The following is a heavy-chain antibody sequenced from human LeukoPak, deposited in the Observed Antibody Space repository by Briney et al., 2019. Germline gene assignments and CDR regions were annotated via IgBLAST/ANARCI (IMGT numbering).Heavy chain of an antibody. CDR1: GFTFSSYS. CDR2: ISSSSSTI. Sequence: PGGSLRLSCAASGFTFSSYSMNWVRQAPGKGLEWVSYISSSSSTIYYADSAKGRFTISRDNAKNSLYLQMNSLRAEDTAVYYCARGSNGMDVWGQGTTVTVSS. CDR3: ARGSNGMDV. V-gene: IGHV3-48*01. J-gene: IGHJ6*02.